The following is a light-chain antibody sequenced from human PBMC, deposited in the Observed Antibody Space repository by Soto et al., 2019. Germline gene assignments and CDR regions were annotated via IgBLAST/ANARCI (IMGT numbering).Light chain of an antibody. V-gene: IGLV2-14*01. CDR2: VVS. Sequence: QSALTQPASVSGSPGQSITISCTGTSSDVGGYNYVSWFQQHPGKAPKLMIYVVSNRPSGISNRFSGSKSGNTASLTISGLQAEDEADYYCSSYTTSSSWGFGGGTKLTVL. J-gene: IGLJ3*02. CDR3: SSYTTSSSWG. CDR1: SSDVGGYNY.